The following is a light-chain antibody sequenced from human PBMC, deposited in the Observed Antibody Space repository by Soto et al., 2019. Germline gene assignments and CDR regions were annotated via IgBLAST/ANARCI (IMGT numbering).Light chain of an antibody. V-gene: IGLV2-14*01. Sequence: QSVLAQPASVSGSPGQSITMSCTGTSSDVGGYNYVSWYQQHPGKAPKLMIYDVNNRPSGVSNRFSGSKSGNTASLTISGLQAEDEANYYCSSYTGSSTYVVFGGGTKLTVL. CDR3: SSYTGSSTYVV. CDR2: DVN. CDR1: SSDVGGYNY. J-gene: IGLJ2*01.